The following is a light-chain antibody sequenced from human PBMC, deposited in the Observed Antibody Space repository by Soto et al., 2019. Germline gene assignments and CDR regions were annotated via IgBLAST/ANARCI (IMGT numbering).Light chain of an antibody. Sequence: EIVLTQSPATLSLSPGERATLSCRASQSVSSYLAGYQQKPGQAPRLLIYDASNRATGIPGRFSGSGSGTDVTLTISSLEPEEFAVYYCQQRSNWPLTFGGGTKVEIK. V-gene: IGKV3-11*01. CDR2: DAS. CDR1: QSVSSY. J-gene: IGKJ4*01. CDR3: QQRSNWPLT.